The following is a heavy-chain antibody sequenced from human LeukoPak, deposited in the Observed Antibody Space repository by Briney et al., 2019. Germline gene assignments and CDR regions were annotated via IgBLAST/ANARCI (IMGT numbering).Heavy chain of an antibody. J-gene: IGHJ5*02. CDR3: AREGGLNWFDP. CDR2: IWYDGSNK. V-gene: IGHV3-33*01. D-gene: IGHD3-16*01. CDR1: GFTFSSYG. Sequence: PGRSLRLSCAASGFTFSSYGMHWVRQAPGKGLEWVAVIWYDGSNKYYADSVKGRFTISRDNSKNTLYLQMNSLRAEDTAVYYCAREGGLNWFDPWGQGTLVTVSS.